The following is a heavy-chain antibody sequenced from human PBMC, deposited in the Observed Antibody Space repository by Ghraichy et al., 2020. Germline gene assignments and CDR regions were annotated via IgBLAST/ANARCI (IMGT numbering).Heavy chain of an antibody. CDR3: AKNLGSSLGSGFDY. J-gene: IGHJ4*02. Sequence: LTCAASGFTFSSNVMTWVRQVPGKGLEWVSVISGSGGSTYYADSVKGRFTISRDNSKNTLYLQMNTLRAEDTAVYYCAKNLGSSLGSGFDYWGQGTLVIVSS. CDR2: ISGSGGST. V-gene: IGHV3-23*01. D-gene: IGHD3-3*01. CDR1: GFTFSSNV.